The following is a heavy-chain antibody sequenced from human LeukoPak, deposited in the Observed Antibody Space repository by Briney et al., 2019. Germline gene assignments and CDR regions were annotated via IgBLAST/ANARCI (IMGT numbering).Heavy chain of an antibody. CDR1: GYSFTSYA. Sequence: GESLKISCKRSGYSFTSYAFSGVRQMPGKGLEWMGIIYPGDSDTRYSPSFQGQATISADKSISTAYLQWSSLKASDTAMYYCARHRGDPPFDDWRQGTLVTVSS. J-gene: IGHJ4*02. D-gene: IGHD4-17*01. CDR2: IYPGDSDT. V-gene: IGHV5-51*01. CDR3: ARHRGDPPFDD.